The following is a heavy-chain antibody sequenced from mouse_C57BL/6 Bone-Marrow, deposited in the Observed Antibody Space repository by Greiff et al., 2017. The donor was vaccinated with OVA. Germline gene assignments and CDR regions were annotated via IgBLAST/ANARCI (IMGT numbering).Heavy chain of an antibody. J-gene: IGHJ2*01. V-gene: IGHV14-1*01. CDR1: GFNIKDYY. CDR2: IDPEDGDT. D-gene: IGHD1-1*01. CDR3: TTFITTVVATNYFDY. Sequence: EVQLQQSGAELVRPGASVKLSCTASGFNIKDYYMHWVKQRPEQGLEWIGRIDPEDGDTEYAPKFQGKATMTADTSSNTAYLQLSSLTSEDTAVYYCTTFITTVVATNYFDYGGKGTTLTVSS.